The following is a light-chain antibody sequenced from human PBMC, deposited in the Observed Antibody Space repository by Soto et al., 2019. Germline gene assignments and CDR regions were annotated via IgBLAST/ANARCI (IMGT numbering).Light chain of an antibody. J-gene: IGLJ2*01. V-gene: IGLV2-14*01. CDR1: SSDIGTYNF. Sequence: QSALTQPASLSGSPGQSITIFCTGTSSDIGTYNFVSWYQQHPGKAPKLIIYEVNNRPSGVSNRFSGSKSADTASLTISGLQAEDEADYYCSSYTSSFTLVFGGGTQLTVL. CDR2: EVN. CDR3: SSYTSSFTLV.